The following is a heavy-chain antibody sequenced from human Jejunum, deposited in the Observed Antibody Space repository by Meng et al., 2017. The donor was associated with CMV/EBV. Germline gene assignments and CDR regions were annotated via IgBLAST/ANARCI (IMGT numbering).Heavy chain of an antibody. CDR3: ARDYYGSGTYSYLFDY. CDR1: SNTVA. V-gene: IGHV6-1*01. Sequence: SNTVAWNWIRQYPSRGLEYLGRTYYRSKWYNDYAVSVKGRRVINPDTSKNQFSLQLNSVTPEDTAVYYCARDYYGSGTYSYLFDYWGQGTLVTVSS. CDR2: TYYRSKWYN. J-gene: IGHJ4*02. D-gene: IGHD3-10*01.